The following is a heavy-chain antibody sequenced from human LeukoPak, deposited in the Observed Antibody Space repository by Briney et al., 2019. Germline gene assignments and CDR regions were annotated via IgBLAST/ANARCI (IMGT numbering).Heavy chain of an antibody. CDR3: ARDRYGDYGPIGYYFDY. Sequence: GASVKVSCKASGGTFSSYAISWVRQAPGQGLEWMGGIIPIFGTANYAQKFQGRVTITADESTSTAYMELSSLRSEDTAVYYCARDRYGDYGPIGYYFDYWGQETLVTVSS. CDR1: GGTFSSYA. V-gene: IGHV1-69*13. D-gene: IGHD4-17*01. CDR2: IIPIFGTA. J-gene: IGHJ4*02.